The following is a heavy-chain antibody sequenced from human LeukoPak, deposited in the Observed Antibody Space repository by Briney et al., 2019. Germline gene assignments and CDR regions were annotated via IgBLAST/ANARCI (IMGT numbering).Heavy chain of an antibody. D-gene: IGHD6-19*01. V-gene: IGHV3-30*02. CDR3: AKVGWGWYQIDY. CDR2: IRYDGTEE. Sequence: GGSLRLSCVASGFTFSTYGMYWVRKAPGKGLEWVAFIRYDGTEEDYADSVKGRFTISRDDSKNTMYLVMNSLRLEDTAVYYCAKVGWGWYQIDYWGQGTLVTVS. CDR1: GFTFSTYG. J-gene: IGHJ4*02.